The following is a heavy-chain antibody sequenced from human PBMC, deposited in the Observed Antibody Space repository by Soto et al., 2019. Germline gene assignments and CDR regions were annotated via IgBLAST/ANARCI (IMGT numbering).Heavy chain of an antibody. CDR1: GYTPTNYD. J-gene: IGHJ4*02. CDR2: ISAYNGNT. D-gene: IGHD1-26*01. CDR3: ARALYRSGTYYAFDN. Sequence: QVPLVQSGAEVKKPGASVTVSCKTSGYTPTNYDIDWVRQAPGQGLEWMGWISAYNGNTNSAQKLQGRLTVTTDTSTRTAYMELRSLRSDDTAVYYCARALYRSGTYYAFDNWGQGTLVTVSS. V-gene: IGHV1-18*01.